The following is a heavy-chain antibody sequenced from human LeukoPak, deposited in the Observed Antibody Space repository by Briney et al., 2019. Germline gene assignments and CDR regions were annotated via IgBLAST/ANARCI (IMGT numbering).Heavy chain of an antibody. CDR2: ISSSSSYT. CDR1: GFTFSSYG. J-gene: IGHJ4*02. V-gene: IGHV3-21*05. Sequence: QPGRSLRLSCAASGFTFSSYGMHWVRQAPGKGLEWVSYISSSSSYTDYADSVKGRFTISRDNAKNSLYLQMNSLRAEDTAVYYCARLRGYSYGFDYWGQGTLVTVSS. D-gene: IGHD5-18*01. CDR3: ARLRGYSYGFDY.